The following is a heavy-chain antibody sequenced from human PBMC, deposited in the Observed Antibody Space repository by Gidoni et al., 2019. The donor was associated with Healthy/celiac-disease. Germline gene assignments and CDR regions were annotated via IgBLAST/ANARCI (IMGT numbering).Heavy chain of an antibody. CDR2: IYYSGST. V-gene: IGHV4-39*01. Sequence: QLQLQASGPGLVTPSETLSLTCTVSGGSISSSSYYWGWIRQPPGKGLEWIGSIYYSGSTYYNPSLKSRVTISVDTSKNQFSLKLSSVTAADTAVYYCARLRYSYGLAVDYWGQGTLVTVSS. D-gene: IGHD5-18*01. CDR1: GGSISSSSYY. J-gene: IGHJ4*02. CDR3: ARLRYSYGLAVDY.